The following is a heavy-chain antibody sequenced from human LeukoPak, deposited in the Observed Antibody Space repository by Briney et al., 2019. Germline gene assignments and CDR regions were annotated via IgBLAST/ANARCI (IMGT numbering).Heavy chain of an antibody. CDR1: GYTFTSYD. J-gene: IGHJ4*02. Sequence: ASVKVSCKASGYTFTSYDINWVQQATGQGLEWMGWMNPNSGNTGYAQKFQGRVTMTRNTSISTAYMELSSLRSEDTAVYYCARLWFGESTIHDWGQGTLVTVSS. CDR3: ARLWFGESTIHD. CDR2: MNPNSGNT. D-gene: IGHD3-10*01. V-gene: IGHV1-8*01.